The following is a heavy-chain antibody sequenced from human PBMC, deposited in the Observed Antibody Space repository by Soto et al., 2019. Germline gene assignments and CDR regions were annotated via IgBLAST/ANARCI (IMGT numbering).Heavy chain of an antibody. D-gene: IGHD4-17*01. CDR2: ISWNSGNI. CDR1: GFTFDDYA. V-gene: IGHV3-9*01. CDR3: AIFRTVTTPFDY. J-gene: IGHJ4*02. Sequence: EVQLVESGGGLVQPGRSLRLSCAASGFTFDDYAMHWVRQTPGKGLEWVSGISWNSGNIGYADSVKGRFTISRDNAKNSLYLQMNSLRAEDKSLYYCAIFRTVTTPFDYWGQGTLVTVSS.